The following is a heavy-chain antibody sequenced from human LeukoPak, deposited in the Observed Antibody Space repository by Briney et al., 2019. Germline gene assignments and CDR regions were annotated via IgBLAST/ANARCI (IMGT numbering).Heavy chain of an antibody. Sequence: GRSLRLSCAASGFTFSSYSMNWVRQAPGKGLEWVSSISSSSSYIYYADSAKGRFTISRDNAKNSLYLQMNSLRAEDTAVYYCARDSDILTGYSYYWGQGTLVTVSS. CDR1: GFTFSSYS. J-gene: IGHJ4*02. CDR2: ISSSSSYI. D-gene: IGHD3-9*01. CDR3: ARDSDILTGYSYY. V-gene: IGHV3-21*01.